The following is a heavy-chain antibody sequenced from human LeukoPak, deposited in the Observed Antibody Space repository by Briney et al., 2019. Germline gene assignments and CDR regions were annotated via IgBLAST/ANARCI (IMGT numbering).Heavy chain of an antibody. CDR1: GFTFSSYA. CDR2: ISGSGGST. J-gene: IGHJ3*02. D-gene: IGHD2-2*01. V-gene: IGHV3-23*01. CDR3: AKGGWGCSSTSCYADAFDI. Sequence: GGSLRLSCAASGFTFSSYAMSWVRQAPGKGLEWVSAISGSGGSTYYADSVKGRFTIFRDNSKNTLYLQMKSLRAEDTAVYYCAKGGWGCSSTSCYADAFDIWGQGTMVTVSS.